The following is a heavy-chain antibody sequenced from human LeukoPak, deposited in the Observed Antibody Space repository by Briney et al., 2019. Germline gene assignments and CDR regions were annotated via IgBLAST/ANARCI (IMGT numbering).Heavy chain of an antibody. V-gene: IGHV4-30-2*01. CDR2: IYHSGST. CDR3: ARWGYYFDY. D-gene: IGHD3-16*01. J-gene: IGHJ4*02. Sequence: SQTLSLTCAVSGGSISSGGYSWSWIRQPPGKGLEWIGYIYHSGSTYYNPSLKSRVTISVDRSKNQFSLKLSSVTAADTAVYYCARWGYYFDYWGQGTLVTVSS. CDR1: GGSISSGGYS.